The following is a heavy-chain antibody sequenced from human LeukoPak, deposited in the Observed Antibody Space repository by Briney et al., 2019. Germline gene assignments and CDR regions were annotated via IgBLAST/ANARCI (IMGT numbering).Heavy chain of an antibody. CDR2: IYTSGST. Sequence: PSETLSLTCTVSGGSISSYYWSWIRQPPGKGLEWIGYIYTSGSTNYNPSLKSRVTISVDTSKNQFSLKLSSVTAADTAVYYCARLRSGHLHNYYYYYYMDVWGKGTTVTVSS. D-gene: IGHD3-3*01. CDR1: GGSISSYY. CDR3: ARLRSGHLHNYYYYYYMDV. V-gene: IGHV4-4*09. J-gene: IGHJ6*03.